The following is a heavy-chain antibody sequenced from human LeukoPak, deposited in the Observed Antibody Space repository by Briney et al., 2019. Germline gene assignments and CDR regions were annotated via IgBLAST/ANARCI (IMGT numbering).Heavy chain of an antibody. CDR1: GGTFSSYA. CDR3: ARGIGRLELYYYYYMDV. D-gene: IGHD3-3*01. CDR2: IIPIFGTA. J-gene: IGHJ6*03. Sequence: SVKVSCKASGGTFSSYAISWVRQAPGLGLEWMGGIIPIFGTANYAQKFQGRVTITADESTSTAYMELSSLRSEDTAVHYCARGIGRLELYYYYYMDVWGKGTTVTVSS. V-gene: IGHV1-69*13.